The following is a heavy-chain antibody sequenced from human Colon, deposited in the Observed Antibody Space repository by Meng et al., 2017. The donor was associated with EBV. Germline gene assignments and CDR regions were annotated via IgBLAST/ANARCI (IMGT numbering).Heavy chain of an antibody. V-gene: IGHV4-4*03. CDR2: IPHRGSS. D-gene: IGHD3-10*01. Sequence: HVHLREPGPARVNPPETLPPTCAASGASITNHNWWSWARQPPGKGLEWIGEIPHRGSSAYNPSLKSRVSMSIDKSENQFSLKLTSVTAADTAVYHCLRGSGGSVWGQGTLVTVSS. J-gene: IGHJ1*01. CDR3: LRGSGGSV. CDR1: GASITNHNW.